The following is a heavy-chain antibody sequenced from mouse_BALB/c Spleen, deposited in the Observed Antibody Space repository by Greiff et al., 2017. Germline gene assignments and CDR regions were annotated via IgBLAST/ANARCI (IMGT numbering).Heavy chain of an antibody. V-gene: IGHV1-7*01. CDR1: GYTFTSYW. D-gene: IGHD2-2*01. J-gene: IGHJ3*01. Sequence: VQLQQSGAELAKPGASVKMSCKASGYTFTSYWMHWVKQRPGQGLEWIGYINPSTGYTEYNQKFKDKATLTADKSSSTAYMQLSSLTSEDSAVYDCARGYDLTWFAYWGQGTLVTVSA. CDR2: INPSTGYT. CDR3: ARGYDLTWFAY.